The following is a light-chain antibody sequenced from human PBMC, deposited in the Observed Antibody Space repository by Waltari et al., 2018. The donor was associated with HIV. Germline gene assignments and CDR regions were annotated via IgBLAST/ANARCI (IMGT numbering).Light chain of an antibody. V-gene: IGLV2-14*03. CDR2: DVS. CDR3: SSYKGTIKL. Sequence: QSALTQPPSVSGSPGQSVTISCTGTNSDIGRYVSWYQQHPGQAPRLMIFDVSQRPSGISARFSGSQSGTAASLTISGRRTDDEADYFCSSYKGTIKLFGGGTKLTVL. J-gene: IGLJ3*02. CDR1: NSDIGRY.